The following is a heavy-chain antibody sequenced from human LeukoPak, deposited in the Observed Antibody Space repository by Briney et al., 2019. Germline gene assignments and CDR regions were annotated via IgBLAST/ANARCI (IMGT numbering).Heavy chain of an antibody. CDR3: AKGSRGYCSEGACYSIDY. Sequence: ASVKVSCKVSGYTLTELSMHWVRQAPGQGLEWMGWVSAYKDSTNFAQKFQGRVTMTTDTSTSTAYMELRSLTSDDTAVYFCAKGSRGYCSEGACYSIDYWGQGTLVTVAS. D-gene: IGHD2-8*01. V-gene: IGHV1-18*01. CDR1: GYTLTELS. CDR2: VSAYKDST. J-gene: IGHJ4*02.